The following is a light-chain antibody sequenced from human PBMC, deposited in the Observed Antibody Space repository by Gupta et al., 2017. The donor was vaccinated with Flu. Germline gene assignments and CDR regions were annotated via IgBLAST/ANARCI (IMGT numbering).Light chain of an antibody. V-gene: IGKV1-39*01. CDR1: QTISTY. CDR2: GAF. J-gene: IGKJ4*01. CDR3: LQSSTSPPT. Sequence: PSSLSASVGDRVSLTCRTSQTISTYLNWYHQKTGEAPHLLIYGAFWLRSGVPSRISGSGSETEFSLTISALQPEDYAIYYCLQSSTSPPTFGAGTKVEI.